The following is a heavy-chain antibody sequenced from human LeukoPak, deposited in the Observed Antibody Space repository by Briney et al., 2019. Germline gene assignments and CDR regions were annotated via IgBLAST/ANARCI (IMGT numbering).Heavy chain of an antibody. J-gene: IGHJ6*03. CDR1: GDSISSSNYY. CDR3: ARHGGFRFGVDYYMDV. D-gene: IGHD3-10*01. CDR2: IYYSGST. Sequence: PSETLSLTCTVSGDSISSSNYYWGWIRQPPGKGLEWIGNIYYSGSTYYNPSLKSRVTISVDTSKNQFSLKLSSVTAADTAVYYCARHGGFRFGVDYYMDVWGKGTTVTISS. V-gene: IGHV4-39*01.